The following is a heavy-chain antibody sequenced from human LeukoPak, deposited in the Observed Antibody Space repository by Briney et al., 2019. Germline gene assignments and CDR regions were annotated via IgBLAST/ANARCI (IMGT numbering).Heavy chain of an antibody. V-gene: IGHV1-69*05. CDR3: ARGIERSSSWYYADY. Sequence: ASVKVSCKASGGTFSSYAISWVRQAPGQGLEWMGGIIPIFGTANYAQKFQGRVTITTDESTSTAYMELSSLRSGDTAVYYCARGIERSSSWYYADYRGQGTLVTVSS. J-gene: IGHJ4*02. CDR1: GGTFSSYA. D-gene: IGHD6-13*01. CDR2: IIPIFGTA.